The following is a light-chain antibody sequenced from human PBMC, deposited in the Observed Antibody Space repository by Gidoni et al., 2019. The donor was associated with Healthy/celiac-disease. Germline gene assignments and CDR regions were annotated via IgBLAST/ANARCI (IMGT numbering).Light chain of an antibody. CDR3: QQYYSTPFT. Sequence: DIVQIQSPDSLAVSLGERATINCKPSQSVLYSSSNKNYLAWYQQKPGQPPKLLIYWASTLESGVPDRFSGSGSGTDFTLTISSLQAEDVAVYYCQQYYSTPFTFGPGTKVDIK. V-gene: IGKV4-1*01. CDR2: WAS. CDR1: QSVLYSSSNKNY. J-gene: IGKJ3*01.